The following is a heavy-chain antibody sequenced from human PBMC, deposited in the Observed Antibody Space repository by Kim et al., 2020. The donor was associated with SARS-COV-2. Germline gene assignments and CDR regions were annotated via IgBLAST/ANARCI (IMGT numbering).Heavy chain of an antibody. V-gene: IGHV3-15*01. Sequence: DGGTTDYAAPVKGRFTISRDDSTNTLYLQMNSLKTEDTAVYYCTTDRSGYWGQGTLVTVSS. CDR3: TTDRSGY. J-gene: IGHJ4*02. CDR2: DGGTT. D-gene: IGHD3-10*01.